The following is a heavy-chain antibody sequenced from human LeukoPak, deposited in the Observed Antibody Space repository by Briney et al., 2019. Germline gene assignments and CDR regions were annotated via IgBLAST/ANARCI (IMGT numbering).Heavy chain of an antibody. J-gene: IGHJ4*02. Sequence: PGGSLRLSCAASGFTFSSYGMHWVRQAPGKGLEWVAFIRYDGSNKYYADSVKGRFTISRDNSKNTLYLQMNSLRAEDTAVYYCAKDEPMTTVERYFDYWGQGTLVTVSS. D-gene: IGHD4-23*01. V-gene: IGHV3-30*02. CDR1: GFTFSSYG. CDR3: AKDEPMTTVERYFDY. CDR2: IRYDGSNK.